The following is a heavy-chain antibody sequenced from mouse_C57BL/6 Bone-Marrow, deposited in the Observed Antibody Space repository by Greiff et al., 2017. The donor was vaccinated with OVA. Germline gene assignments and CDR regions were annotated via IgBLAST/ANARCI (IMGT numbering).Heavy chain of an antibody. V-gene: IGHV5-17*01. CDR3: ARPAQAKAWFAY. Sequence: VQLKESGGGLVKPGGSLKLSCAASGFTFSDYGMHWVRQAPEKGLEWVAYISSGSSTIYYADTVKGRFTISRDNAKNTLFLQMTSLRSEDTAMYYCARPAQAKAWFAYWGQGTLVTVSA. J-gene: IGHJ3*01. CDR2: ISSGSSTI. CDR1: GFTFSDYG. D-gene: IGHD3-2*02.